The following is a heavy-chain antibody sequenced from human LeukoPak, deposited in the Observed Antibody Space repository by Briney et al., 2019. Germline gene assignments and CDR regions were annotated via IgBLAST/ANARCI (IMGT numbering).Heavy chain of an antibody. CDR2: IIPIFGTA. D-gene: IGHD6-13*01. CDR1: GGTFSSYA. Sequence: SVKVSCKASGGTFSSYAISWVRQAPGQGLEWMGGIIPIFGTANYAQKFQGRVTITADESTSTAYMELSSLRSDDTAVYYCARIEAIAAAGMYYYYGMDVWGQGTTVTVSS. J-gene: IGHJ6*02. CDR3: ARIEAIAAAGMYYYYGMDV. V-gene: IGHV1-69*01.